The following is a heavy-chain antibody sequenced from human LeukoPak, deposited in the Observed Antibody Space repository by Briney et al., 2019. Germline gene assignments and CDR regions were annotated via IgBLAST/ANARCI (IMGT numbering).Heavy chain of an antibody. CDR3: ARVGEYYYDSSGYYPFDY. D-gene: IGHD3-22*01. V-gene: IGHV3-74*01. CDR2: INSDGSST. CDR1: GFTFSSYS. Sequence: GGSLRLSCAASGFTFSSYSMSWVRQAPGKGLVWVSRINSDGSSTSYADSVKGRFTISRDNAKNTLYLQMNSLRAEDTAVYYCARVGEYYYDSSGYYPFDYWGQGTLVTVSS. J-gene: IGHJ4*02.